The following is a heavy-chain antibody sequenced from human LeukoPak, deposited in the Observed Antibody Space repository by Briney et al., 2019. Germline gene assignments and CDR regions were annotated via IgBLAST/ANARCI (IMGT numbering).Heavy chain of an antibody. Sequence: SVKVSCKASGGTFSSYAISWVRQAPGQGLEWMGGIIPIFGTANYAQKFQGRVTITADKSTSTAYMELSSLRSEDTAVYYCARANMVRGVGSFFDRNWFDPWGQGTLVTVSS. V-gene: IGHV1-69*06. CDR3: ARANMVRGVGSFFDRNWFDP. D-gene: IGHD3-10*01. J-gene: IGHJ5*02. CDR2: IIPIFGTA. CDR1: GGTFSSYA.